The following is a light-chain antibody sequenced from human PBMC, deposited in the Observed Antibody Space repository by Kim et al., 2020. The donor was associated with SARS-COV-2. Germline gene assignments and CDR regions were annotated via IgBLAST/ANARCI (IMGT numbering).Light chain of an antibody. CDR1: TGSIASNY. J-gene: IGLJ2*01. V-gene: IGLV6-57*01. Sequence: GKTVPISCTRNTGSIASNYVHGYRQRAGSSPSIVLYEDNQSPSGVPARFSGSIYSSSHSASLTLSGLKTEDEAVYYCQSYDSTNVIFCGGTQLTVL. CDR3: QSYDSTNVI. CDR2: EDN.